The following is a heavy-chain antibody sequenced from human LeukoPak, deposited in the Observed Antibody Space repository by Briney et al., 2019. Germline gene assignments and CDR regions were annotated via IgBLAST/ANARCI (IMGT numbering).Heavy chain of an antibody. D-gene: IGHD1-26*01. CDR2: INHSGST. CDR3: ARGWYGGRSIDWYFDL. CDR1: GGSFSGYH. J-gene: IGHJ2*01. Sequence: SEPLSLTCAVYGGSFSGYHWSWIRQPPGKGLEWIGQINHSGSTNYNPSLKSRVTMSVDTSKNQFSLNLSSVTAADTAVYYCARGWYGGRSIDWYFDLWGRGTLVTVSS. V-gene: IGHV4-34*01.